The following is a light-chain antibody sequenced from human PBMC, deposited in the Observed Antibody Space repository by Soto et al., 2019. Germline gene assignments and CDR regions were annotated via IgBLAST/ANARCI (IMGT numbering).Light chain of an antibody. Sequence: QSVLTQPRSVSGSPGQSVTISCTGASSDVGTFKYVTWYQQHPGKAPKLMTYDVSKRPSGVPDRFSGSKSGNTAALTIPGLQAEDEADYYCCAYAGSLIFVLGTGTKV. V-gene: IGLV2-11*01. J-gene: IGLJ1*01. CDR1: SSDVGTFKY. CDR3: CAYAGSLIFV. CDR2: DVS.